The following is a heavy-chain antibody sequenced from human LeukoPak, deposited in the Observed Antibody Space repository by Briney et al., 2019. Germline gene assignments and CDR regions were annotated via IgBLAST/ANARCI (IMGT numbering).Heavy chain of an antibody. CDR1: GFTFSSYS. V-gene: IGHV3-48*02. Sequence: GGSLRLSCAASGFTFSSYSMNWVRQAPGKGLEWVSYISSSSSTIYYADSVKGRFTVSRDNAKNSLYLQMNSLRDEDTAVYYCAREGYCSGGSCSYGYFDYWGQGTLVTVSS. J-gene: IGHJ4*02. D-gene: IGHD2-15*01. CDR3: AREGYCSGGSCSYGYFDY. CDR2: ISSSSSTI.